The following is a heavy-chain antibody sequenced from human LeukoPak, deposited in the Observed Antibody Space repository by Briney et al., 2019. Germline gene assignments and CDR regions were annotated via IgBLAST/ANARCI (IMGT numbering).Heavy chain of an antibody. CDR2: IKPDTGAT. D-gene: IGHD4-23*01. J-gene: IGHJ4*02. Sequence: ASVKVSCKASGASFSKNAISWVRQAPGQGLEWMGWIKPDTGATRYAQRFQGRVTMTRDTSISTAYMELSRLGSDDTAVYYCARDQAGNSFDYWGQGTLVTVSS. CDR3: ARDQAGNSFDY. CDR1: GASFSKNA. V-gene: IGHV1-2*02.